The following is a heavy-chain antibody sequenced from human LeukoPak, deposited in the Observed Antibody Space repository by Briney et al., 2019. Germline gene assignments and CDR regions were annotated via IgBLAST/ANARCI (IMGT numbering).Heavy chain of an antibody. J-gene: IGHJ6*03. CDR1: GLTFRNYY. CDR3: AKTSLSDPSGHYYYMDV. V-gene: IGHV3-48*03. Sequence: GRSLRLSCEASGLTFRNYYISWFRPAPGKGLEWVSWISADGNIIRYADSVKGRFTISRDNAKNSLYLQMNSLRAEDTALYYCAKTSLSDPSGHYYYMDVWGKGTTVTVSS. CDR2: ISADGNII. D-gene: IGHD3-3*01.